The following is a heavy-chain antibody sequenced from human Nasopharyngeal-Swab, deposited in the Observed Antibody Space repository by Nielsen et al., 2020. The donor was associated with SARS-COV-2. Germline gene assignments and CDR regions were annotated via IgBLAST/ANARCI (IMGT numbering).Heavy chain of an antibody. V-gene: IGHV1-46*01. CDR3: ARGARFAVDYFDY. D-gene: IGHD6-19*01. Sequence: ASVKVSCKASGDTFTRYYMHWVRQAPGQGLEWMGIINPSGGSTSYAQKFQGRVKMTRDTSTSTLYTELSSLRFEGTAVYYCARGARFAVDYFDYWGQGTLVTVSS. CDR2: INPSGGST. CDR1: GDTFTRYY. J-gene: IGHJ4*02.